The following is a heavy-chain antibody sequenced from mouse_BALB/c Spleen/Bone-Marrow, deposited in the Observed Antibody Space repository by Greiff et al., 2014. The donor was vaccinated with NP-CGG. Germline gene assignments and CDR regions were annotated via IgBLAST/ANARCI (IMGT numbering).Heavy chain of an antibody. CDR2: IYPGDGGT. Sequence: VKLMESGAELVRPGSSVKISCKASGYAFSSYWMNWVKQRPGQGLEWIGQIYPGDGGTNYNGKFKGKATLTADKSSSTAYMQLSSLTSEDSAVYFCARDYYGSRYYFDYWGQGTTLTVSS. CDR3: ARDYYGSRYYFDY. J-gene: IGHJ2*01. CDR1: GYAFSSYW. V-gene: IGHV1-80*01. D-gene: IGHD1-1*01.